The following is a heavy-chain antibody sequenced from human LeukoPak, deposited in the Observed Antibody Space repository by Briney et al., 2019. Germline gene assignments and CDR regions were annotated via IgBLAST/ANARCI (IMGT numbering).Heavy chain of an antibody. J-gene: IGHJ5*02. CDR2: IYTSGST. V-gene: IGHV4-4*07. D-gene: IGHD2-15*01. CDR3: ARGPRPNYCSGGSCYRYNWFDP. CDR1: GGSISSYY. Sequence: SETLSLTCTVSGGSISSYYWSWIRQPPGKGLEWIGRIYTSGSTNYNPSLKSRVTMSVDTSKNQFSLKLSSVTAADTAVYYCARGPRPNYCSGGSCYRYNWFDPWGQGTLVTVSS.